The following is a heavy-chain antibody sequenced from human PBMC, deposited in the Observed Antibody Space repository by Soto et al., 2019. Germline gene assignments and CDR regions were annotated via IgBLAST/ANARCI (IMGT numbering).Heavy chain of an antibody. V-gene: IGHV1-69*13. CDR1: GGTFSSYA. D-gene: IGHD6-6*01. J-gene: IGHJ6*02. CDR3: ARQQLVLDDYYYYYGMDV. CDR2: IIPIFGTA. Sequence: EASVKVSCKASGGTFSSYAISWVRQAPGQGLEWMGGIIPIFGTANYAQKFQGRVTITADESTSTAYMELSSLRSEDTAVYYCARQQLVLDDYYYYYGMDVWGQGTTVTVSS.